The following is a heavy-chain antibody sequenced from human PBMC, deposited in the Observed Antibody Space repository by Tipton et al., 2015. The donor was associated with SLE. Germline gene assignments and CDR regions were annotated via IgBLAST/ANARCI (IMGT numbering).Heavy chain of an antibody. J-gene: IGHJ5*02. CDR1: GFTFGDYA. Sequence: SLRLSCTASGFTFGDYAMSWVRQAPGKGLEWVGLIRSKAYGGTTEYAASVKGRFTISRDDSKSIAYLQMNSLKTEDTAVYYCTRGEREYQWELLRAWFDPWGQGTLVTASS. CDR3: TRGEREYQWELLRAWFDP. CDR2: IRSKAYGGTT. D-gene: IGHD1-26*01. V-gene: IGHV3-49*04.